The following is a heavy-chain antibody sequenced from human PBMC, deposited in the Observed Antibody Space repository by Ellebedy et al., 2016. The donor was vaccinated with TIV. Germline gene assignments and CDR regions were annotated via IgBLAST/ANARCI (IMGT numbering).Heavy chain of an antibody. CDR2: INHSGST. D-gene: IGHD4-23*01. V-gene: IGHV4-34*01. Sequence: SETLSLXXAVYGGSFSGYYWSWIRQPPGKGLEWIGEINHSGSTNYNPSLKSRVTISVDTSKNQFSLKLSSVTAADTAVYYCARGPGYYGGNTNWGQGTLVTVSS. J-gene: IGHJ4*02. CDR1: GGSFSGYY. CDR3: ARGPGYYGGNTN.